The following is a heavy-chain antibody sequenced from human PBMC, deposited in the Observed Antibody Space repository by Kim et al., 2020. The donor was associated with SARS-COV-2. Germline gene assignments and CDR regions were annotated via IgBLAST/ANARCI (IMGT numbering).Heavy chain of an antibody. J-gene: IGHJ4*02. CDR3: ARDAVAAAMLTFDY. D-gene: IGHD2-2*01. Sequence: DPGQGRLTNTRENSKNTLYLHMASLRAEETAVYYCARDAVAAAMLTFDYWGQGTLVTVSS. V-gene: IGHV3-66*01.